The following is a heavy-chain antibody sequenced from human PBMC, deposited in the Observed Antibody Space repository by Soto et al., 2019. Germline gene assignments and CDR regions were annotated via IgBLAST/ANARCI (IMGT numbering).Heavy chain of an antibody. CDR2: IIPIFGTA. V-gene: IGHV1-69*06. J-gene: IGHJ6*02. CDR3: ARGAAYNSGGSCYQALDYYGMYV. CDR1: GGTFSSYA. D-gene: IGHD2-15*01. Sequence: QVQLVQSGAEVKKPGSSVKVSCKASGGTFSSYAISGVRQAPGQGLEWMGGIIPIFGTANYAKKFQGRVAITADKSTRTAYMELSNLRSYDTAVYYCARGAAYNSGGSCYQALDYYGMYVWGQGTTLTVSS.